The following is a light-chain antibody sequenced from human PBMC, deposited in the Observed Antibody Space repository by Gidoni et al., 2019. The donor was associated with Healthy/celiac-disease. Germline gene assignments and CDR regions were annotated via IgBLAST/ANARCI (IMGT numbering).Light chain of an antibody. CDR1: QGISSA. V-gene: IGKV1D-13*01. J-gene: IGKJ5*01. CDR3: QQFNNYPVT. Sequence: AIQLSQSPSSLSASVGDRVTITCRASQGISSALAWYQQKPGKAPKLLIYDASSLESGVPSRFSGSGSGTDFTLTISSLQPEDFATYYCQQFNNYPVTFGQGTRLEIK. CDR2: DAS.